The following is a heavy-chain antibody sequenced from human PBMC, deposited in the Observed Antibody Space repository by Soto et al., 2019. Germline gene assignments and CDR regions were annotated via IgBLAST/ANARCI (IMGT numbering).Heavy chain of an antibody. CDR2: ISAYNGNT. CDR1: GYTFTSYG. J-gene: IGHJ5*02. D-gene: IGHD3-16*01. CDR3: ASDVTPNYDYIWGSYWVFWFDP. Sequence: ASVKVSCKASGYTFTSYGISWVRQAPGQGLEWMGWISAYNGNTNYAQKLKGRVTMTTDTSTSTAYMELRSLRSDDTAVYYCASDVTPNYDYIWGSYWVFWFDPWGQGTLVTVSS. V-gene: IGHV1-18*01.